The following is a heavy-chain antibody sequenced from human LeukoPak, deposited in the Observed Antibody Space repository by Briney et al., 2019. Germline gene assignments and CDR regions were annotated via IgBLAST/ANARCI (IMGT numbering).Heavy chain of an antibody. CDR2: IYHSGST. V-gene: IGHV4-38-2*01. CDR3: ARAVAQWLVSDAFDI. J-gene: IGHJ3*02. Sequence: SETLSLTCAVSGYSLSSGYYWGWIRQPPGKGLEWIGSIYHSGSTYYNPSLKSRVTISVDTSKNQFSLKLSSVTAADTAVYYCARAVAQWLVSDAFDIWGQGTMVTVSS. D-gene: IGHD6-19*01. CDR1: GYSLSSGYY.